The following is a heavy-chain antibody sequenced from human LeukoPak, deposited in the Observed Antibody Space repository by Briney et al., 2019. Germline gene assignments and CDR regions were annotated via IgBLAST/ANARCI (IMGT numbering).Heavy chain of an antibody. J-gene: IGHJ4*02. CDR1: GYTFTGYY. V-gene: IGHV1-2*02. CDR2: INPNSGGT. D-gene: IGHD3-22*01. CDR3: ARVYDSSGYYPGAN. Sequence: ASVNLSCKASGYTFTGYYMHWVRQAPGQGLEWMGWINPNSGGTNYAQKFQGRVTMTRDTSISTAYMELSRLRSDDTAVYYCARVYDSSGYYPGANWGQGKPCSVSS.